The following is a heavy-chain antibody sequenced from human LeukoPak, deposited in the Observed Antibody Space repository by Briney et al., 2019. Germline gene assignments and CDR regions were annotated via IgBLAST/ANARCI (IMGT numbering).Heavy chain of an antibody. J-gene: IGHJ5*02. D-gene: IGHD3-3*01. CDR2: IHGSGNT. CDR1: GASISSWY. CDR3: ARDSGALLRDFWSGSQQVSWFDP. Sequence: PSETLSLTCTVAGASISSWYWSWIRQPPGKGLEWIGSIHGSGNTNYNPSLKSRVSMSLDTSKNQVSLKLTSVTAADTAVYYCARDSGALLRDFWSGSQQVSWFDPWGQGTLVTVSS. V-gene: IGHV4-4*07.